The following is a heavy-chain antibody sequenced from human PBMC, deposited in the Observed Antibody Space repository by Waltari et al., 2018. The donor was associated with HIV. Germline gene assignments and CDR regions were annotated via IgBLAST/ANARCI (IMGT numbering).Heavy chain of an antibody. CDR2: ISNDGNNK. Sequence: QVQLVESGGGVVQPGRSLRLSCAASRFTFSSYTIHWVRQAPGKGLEWVAVISNDGNNKYYAESVKGRFTIARDNSKNTLYLQMNGLRAEDTAVFYCGRARDSYGNYGVDVWGQGTTVIVSS. CDR1: RFTFSSYT. CDR3: GRARDSYGNYGVDV. D-gene: IGHD5-18*01. V-gene: IGHV3-30-3*01. J-gene: IGHJ6*02.